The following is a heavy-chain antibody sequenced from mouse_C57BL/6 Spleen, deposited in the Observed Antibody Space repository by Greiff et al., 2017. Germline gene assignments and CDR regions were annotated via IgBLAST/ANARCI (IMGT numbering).Heavy chain of an antibody. J-gene: IGHJ4*01. CDR2: IDPSDSYT. D-gene: IGHD1-3*01. Sequence: QVQLQQSGAELVRPGTSVKLSCKASGYTFTSYWMHWVKQRPGQGLEWIGVIDPSDSYTNYNQKFKGKATLTVDTPSSTAYMQLSSLTSEDSAVYYCARELQYYYAMDYWGQGTSVTVSS. V-gene: IGHV1-59*01. CDR1: GYTFTSYW. CDR3: ARELQYYYAMDY.